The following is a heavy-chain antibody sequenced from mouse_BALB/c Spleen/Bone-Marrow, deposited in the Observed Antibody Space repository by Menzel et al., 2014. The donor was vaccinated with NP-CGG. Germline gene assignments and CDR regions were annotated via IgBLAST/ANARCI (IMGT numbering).Heavy chain of an antibody. CDR2: ISGGGSYT. D-gene: IGHD2-4*01. Sequence: EVMLVESGGGLVKSGGSLKLSCAASGFSFNSYGMSWVRQTPEKRLEWVATISGGGSYTFYPDSEKGRFTISRDNAKNNLYLQLSSLRSEDTALYYCARHAYYDQTEVSFVYWGQGTLVTVSA. CDR1: GFSFNSYG. CDR3: ARHAYYDQTEVSFVY. J-gene: IGHJ3*01. V-gene: IGHV5-9-2*01.